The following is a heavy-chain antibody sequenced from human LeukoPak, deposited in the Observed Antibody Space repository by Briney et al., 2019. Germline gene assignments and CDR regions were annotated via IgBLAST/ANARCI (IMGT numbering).Heavy chain of an antibody. CDR1: GFIFSNYG. Sequence: PGRSLTLSCAASGFIFSNYGMHWVRQAPGKGLEWVAFVHNDETEIYYADSVKGRFTISRDNSKNTLYLQMSSLRDDDTAIYYCVKDTGRGDFWGQGTQVTVSS. CDR3: VKDTGRGDF. D-gene: IGHD1-14*01. CDR2: VHNDETEI. V-gene: IGHV3-30*02. J-gene: IGHJ4*02.